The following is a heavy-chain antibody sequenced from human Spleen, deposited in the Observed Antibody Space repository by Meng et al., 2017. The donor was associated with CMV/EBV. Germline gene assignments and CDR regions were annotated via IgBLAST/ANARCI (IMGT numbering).Heavy chain of an antibody. CDR3: ASPAWYYDSSGSPHSFDI. CDR2: IYPGDSDT. CDR1: GYSFSNYW. Sequence: GGSLRLSCKGSGYSFSNYWIGWVRQMPGKGLEWMGIIYPGDSDTRYSPSFDGQVTISADKSITTAYLQWSGLKASDTAMYYCASPAWYYDSSGSPHSFDIWGQGTMVTVSS. J-gene: IGHJ3*02. D-gene: IGHD3-22*01. V-gene: IGHV5-51*01.